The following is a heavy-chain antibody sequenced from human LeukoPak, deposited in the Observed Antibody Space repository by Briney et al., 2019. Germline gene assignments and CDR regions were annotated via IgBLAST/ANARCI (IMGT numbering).Heavy chain of an antibody. D-gene: IGHD6-19*01. V-gene: IGHV3-23*01. J-gene: IGHJ3*02. CDR3: AKDRQQWLVGTDAFDI. CDR1: GFTFSSYE. CDR2: ISGSGGST. Sequence: GGSLRLSCAASGFTFSSYEMNWVRQAPGKGLEWVSAISGSGGSTYYADSVKGRFTISRDNSKNTLYLQMNSLRAEDTAVYYCAKDRQQWLVGTDAFDIWGQGTMVTVSS.